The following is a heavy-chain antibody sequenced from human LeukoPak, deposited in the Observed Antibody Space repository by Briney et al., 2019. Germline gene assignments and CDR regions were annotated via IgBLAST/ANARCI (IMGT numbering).Heavy chain of an antibody. D-gene: IGHD3-10*01. Sequence: SETLSLTCTVSGGSISSYYWSWIRQPPGKGLEWIGYIYYRGTTNYNPSLNSRVTISVDTSKNQFSLKLSSVTAADTAVYYCARDPILLWFGELLPDYYYGMDVWGQGTTVTVSS. V-gene: IGHV4-59*12. CDR1: GGSISSYY. CDR2: IYYRGTT. CDR3: ARDPILLWFGELLPDYYYGMDV. J-gene: IGHJ6*02.